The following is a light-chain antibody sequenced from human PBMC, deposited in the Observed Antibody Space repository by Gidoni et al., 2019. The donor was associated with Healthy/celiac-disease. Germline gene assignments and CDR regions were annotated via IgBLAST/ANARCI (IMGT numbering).Light chain of an antibody. J-gene: IGLJ2*01. CDR3: SSYTSSSTPRV. CDR1: SSDVGGYNY. Sequence: QSALTQPASVSGSPAPSITSSCTGTSSDVGGYNYVSWYQQHPGKAPKLMIYEVSNRPSGVSNRFSGSKSGNTASLTISGLQAEDEADYYCSSYTSSSTPRVFGGGTKLTVL. CDR2: EVS. V-gene: IGLV2-14*01.